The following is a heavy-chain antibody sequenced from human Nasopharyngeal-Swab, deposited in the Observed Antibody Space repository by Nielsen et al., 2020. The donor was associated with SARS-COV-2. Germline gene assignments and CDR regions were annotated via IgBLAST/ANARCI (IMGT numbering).Heavy chain of an antibody. CDR3: ARDQYYYDSSGQPGDY. Sequence: GRQAPGKGLEWVSYISSSSSTIYYADSVKGRFTISRDNAKNSLYLQMNSLRAEDTAVYYCARDQYYYDSSGQPGDYWGQGTLVTVSS. CDR2: ISSSSSTI. V-gene: IGHV3-48*04. J-gene: IGHJ4*02. D-gene: IGHD3-22*01.